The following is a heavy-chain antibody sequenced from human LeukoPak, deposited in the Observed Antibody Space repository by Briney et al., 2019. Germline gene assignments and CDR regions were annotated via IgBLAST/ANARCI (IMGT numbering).Heavy chain of an antibody. CDR2: ISSSTSTI. CDR3: ARAQYYDSSGYYYEDYFQH. CDR1: GFTFSSYA. Sequence: GGSLRLSCAASGFTFSSYAMNWVRQAPGKGLEWISYISSSTSTIYYADSVKGRFTISRDNAKNSLYLQMNSLRDEDTAVYYCARAQYYDSSGYYYEDYFQHWGQGTLVTVSS. D-gene: IGHD3-22*01. V-gene: IGHV3-48*02. J-gene: IGHJ1*01.